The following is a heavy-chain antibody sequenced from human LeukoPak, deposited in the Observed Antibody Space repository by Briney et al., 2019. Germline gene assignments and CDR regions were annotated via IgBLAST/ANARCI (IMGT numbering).Heavy chain of an antibody. J-gene: IGHJ4*02. V-gene: IGHV1-2*06. CDR3: ARELRLGELSQA. D-gene: IGHD3-16*02. CDR2: INPNSGGT. Sequence: GASVKVSCKASGHTFTGYYMHWVRQAPGQGLEWMGRINPNSGGTNYAQKFQGRVTMTRDTSISTAYMELSRLRSDDTAVYYCARELRLGELSQAWGQGALVTVSS. CDR1: GHTFTGYY.